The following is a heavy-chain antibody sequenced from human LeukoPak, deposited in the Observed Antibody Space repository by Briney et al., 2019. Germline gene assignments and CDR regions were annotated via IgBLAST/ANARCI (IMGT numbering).Heavy chain of an antibody. CDR3: ARVGRGYCSSTSCGG. J-gene: IGHJ4*02. D-gene: IGHD2-2*01. CDR1: GFTFSSYW. V-gene: IGHV3-74*01. CDR2: INTDGSST. Sequence: GGSLRLSCAASGFTFSSYWMHWVRQAPGKGLVWVSRINTDGSSTSYADSVKGRFTISRDNAKNTLYLQMNSLRAEDTAVYYCARVGRGYCSSTSCGGWGQGTLVTVSS.